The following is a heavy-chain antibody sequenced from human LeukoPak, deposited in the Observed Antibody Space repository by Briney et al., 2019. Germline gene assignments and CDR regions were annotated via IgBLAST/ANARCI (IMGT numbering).Heavy chain of an antibody. Sequence: ASVKVSCKASGYIFTTYAITWVRQAPGQGLEWMGWINPNSGGTNYAQKFQGRVTMTRDTSISTAYMELSRLRSDDTAVYYCAREAYCSSTSCYKGPGSFDIWGQGTMVTVSS. D-gene: IGHD2-2*02. CDR2: INPNSGGT. V-gene: IGHV1-2*02. CDR1: GYIFTTYA. CDR3: AREAYCSSTSCYKGPGSFDI. J-gene: IGHJ3*02.